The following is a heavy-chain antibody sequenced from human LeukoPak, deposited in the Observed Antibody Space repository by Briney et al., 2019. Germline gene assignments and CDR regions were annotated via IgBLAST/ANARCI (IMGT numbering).Heavy chain of an antibody. Sequence: SETLSLTCTVSGGSIGTYYWSWVRQPPGKGLEWIGCIYYDGNTNYNPSLKSRVTISVDTSENQFSLKLSSVTAADTAVYYCARVADYGDYVGGDWIDPWGQGTLVTVSS. J-gene: IGHJ5*02. CDR2: IYYDGNT. CDR3: ARVADYGDYVGGDWIDP. D-gene: IGHD4-17*01. V-gene: IGHV4-59*12. CDR1: GGSIGTYY.